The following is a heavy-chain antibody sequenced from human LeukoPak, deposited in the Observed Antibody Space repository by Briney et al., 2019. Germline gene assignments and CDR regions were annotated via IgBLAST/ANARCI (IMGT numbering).Heavy chain of an antibody. CDR1: GFNFGNSA. J-gene: IGHJ4*02. CDR2: ISGGSI. Sequence: GGSLRLSCAASGFNFGNSAMTWVRQAPGKGLEWVSGISGGSIYYADSVKGRFTISRDSSRSTLFLQMNSLRAEDTAVYYCAKGPQVGSGYHPDYWGQGTLVTVSS. V-gene: IGHV3-23*01. CDR3: AKGPQVGSGYHPDY. D-gene: IGHD3-22*01.